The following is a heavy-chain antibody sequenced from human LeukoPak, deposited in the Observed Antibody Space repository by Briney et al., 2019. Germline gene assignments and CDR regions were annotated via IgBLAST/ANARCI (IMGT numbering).Heavy chain of an antibody. CDR1: GYTFTGYY. CDR2: IDPNSGVT. Sequence: ASVKVSCKASGYTFTGYYIHWVRQAPGQGLEWMGRIDPNSGVTNYAQKFQGRVTMTRDTSITTAYMELTSLRSDDTAVYYCARGFHYYDSSGYFPGYWGQGTLVTVSS. CDR3: ARGFHYYDSSGYFPGY. J-gene: IGHJ4*02. V-gene: IGHV1-2*06. D-gene: IGHD3-22*01.